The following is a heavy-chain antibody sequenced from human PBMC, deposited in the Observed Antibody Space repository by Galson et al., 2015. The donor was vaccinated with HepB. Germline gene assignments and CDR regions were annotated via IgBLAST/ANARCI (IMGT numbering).Heavy chain of an antibody. Sequence: SVKVSCKASGGTFSSYAISWVRQAPGQGLEWMGRIIPILGIANYAQKFQGRVTIAADKSTSTAYMELSSLRSEDTAVYYCASYYYYERGYYYGMDVWGQGTTVTVSS. CDR3: ASYYYYERGYYYGMDV. V-gene: IGHV1-69*04. CDR2: IIPILGIA. J-gene: IGHJ6*02. D-gene: IGHD3-22*01. CDR1: GGTFSSYA.